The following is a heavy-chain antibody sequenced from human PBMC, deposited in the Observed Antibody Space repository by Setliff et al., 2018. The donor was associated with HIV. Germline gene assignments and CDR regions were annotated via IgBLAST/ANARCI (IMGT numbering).Heavy chain of an antibody. Sequence: PSETLSLTCAVFGGSFTDYYWIWIRQPPGKGLEWIGEINHSGSTYYNPSLKSRVSISVDTSKNQFSLKVTSVTAADTAVYYCARGARLLAAYRDRWDYYYMGVWGKGTTVTVSS. J-gene: IGHJ6*03. CDR1: GGSFTDYY. CDR2: INHSGST. CDR3: ARGARLLAAYRDRWDYYYMGV. V-gene: IGHV4-34*01. D-gene: IGHD1-26*01.